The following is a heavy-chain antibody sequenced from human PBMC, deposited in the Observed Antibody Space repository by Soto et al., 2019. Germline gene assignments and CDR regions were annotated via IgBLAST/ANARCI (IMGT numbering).Heavy chain of an antibody. J-gene: IGHJ1*01. D-gene: IGHD3-9*01. CDR3: AKDPSTGYADH. CDR1: AFMFSSYA. CDR2: ISLGGGNT. V-gene: IGHV3-23*01. Sequence: PVGSVRLSCAASAFMFSSYAMSWVRQAPGKGLEWVSTISLGGGNTHYADSVKGRFTISRDNAKNTLYLQMNSLRGEDTAVYYCAKDPSTGYADHWGQGTLVAVSS.